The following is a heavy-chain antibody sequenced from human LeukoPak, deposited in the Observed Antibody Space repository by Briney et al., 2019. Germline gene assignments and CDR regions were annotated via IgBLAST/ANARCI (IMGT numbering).Heavy chain of an antibody. Sequence: GGSLRLSCAASGFTFSSYAMIWVRQAPGKGVEGVSAISGSGGSTYYADSVKGRFTISRDNSKNTLYLQMNSLRAEDTAVYYCAKVKGSGWTGVGFDYWGQGTLVTVSS. V-gene: IGHV3-23*01. CDR3: AKVKGSGWTGVGFDY. CDR2: ISGSGGST. CDR1: GFTFSSYA. D-gene: IGHD6-19*01. J-gene: IGHJ4*02.